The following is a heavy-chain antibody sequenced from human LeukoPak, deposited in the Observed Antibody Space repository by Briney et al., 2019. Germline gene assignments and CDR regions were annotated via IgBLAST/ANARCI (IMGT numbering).Heavy chain of an antibody. V-gene: IGHV3-30-3*01. J-gene: IGHJ6*02. CDR2: ISYDGSNK. CDR1: GFTFSSYA. CDR3: ARDWGVTAMVYYYYYGMDV. D-gene: IGHD5-18*01. Sequence: PGRSLRLSCAASGFTFSSYAMHWVRQAPGKGLEWVAVISYDGSNKYYADSVKGRFTISRDNSKNTLYLQMNSLRAEDTAVYYCARDWGVTAMVYYYYYGMDVWGQGTTVTVSS.